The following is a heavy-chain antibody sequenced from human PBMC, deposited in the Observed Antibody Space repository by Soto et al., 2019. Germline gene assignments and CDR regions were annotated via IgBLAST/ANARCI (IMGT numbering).Heavy chain of an antibody. CDR1: GFTFSSYA. J-gene: IGHJ4*02. CDR3: ARDGGAY. V-gene: IGHV3-30-3*01. Sequence: QVQLVESGGGVVQPGRSLRLSCAASGFTFSSYAMYWVRRAPGKGLEWMAVMSYDGSNKYYADSVKGRFTISRDNSKNTLYLQMNSLRPEDTALYYCARDGGAYWGQGTLVIVSS. CDR2: MSYDGSNK. D-gene: IGHD3-16*01.